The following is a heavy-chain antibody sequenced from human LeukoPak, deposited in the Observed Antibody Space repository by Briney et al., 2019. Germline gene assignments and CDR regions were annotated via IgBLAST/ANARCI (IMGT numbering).Heavy chain of an antibody. J-gene: IGHJ4*02. CDR2: LYWDDDK. D-gene: IGHD6-13*01. Sequence: SGPTLVNPTQTLTLTCTFSGFSLSTSGVGVGWIRQPPGKTLEWLPLLYWDDDKRYSPSLKSRLTITKYTPKSQVVLTMANMDPADTATYYCARSLYKAAAANFDYWGQGTLVTPSS. CDR1: GFSLSTSGVG. V-gene: IGHV2-5*02. CDR3: ARSLYKAAAANFDY.